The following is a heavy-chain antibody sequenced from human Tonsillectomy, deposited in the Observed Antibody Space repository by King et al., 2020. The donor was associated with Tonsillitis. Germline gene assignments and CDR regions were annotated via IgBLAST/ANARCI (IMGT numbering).Heavy chain of an antibody. CDR2: ISDSAGGT. Sequence: VQLVESGGGLVQPGGSLRLSCAAFGFTFSSFAMTWVRQAPGKGLEWVSSISDSAGGTFYADSVNGRFTSSRDNSKNTLDLQVNGLRAEDTAVYYCAKLLRSGYHLYYMDVWGKGTTVTVSS. CDR1: GFTFSSFA. CDR3: AKLLRSGYHLYYMDV. D-gene: IGHD3-3*01. V-gene: IGHV3-23*04. J-gene: IGHJ6*03.